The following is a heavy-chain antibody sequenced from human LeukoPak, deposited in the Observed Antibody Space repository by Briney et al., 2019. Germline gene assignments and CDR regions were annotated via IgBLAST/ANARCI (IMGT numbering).Heavy chain of an antibody. V-gene: IGHV4-38-2*02. CDR1: GHSIINSYY. CDR3: ARAVDSSGFSCFQH. J-gene: IGHJ1*01. Sequence: SETLSLTCTVSGHSIINSYYWGWIRQPPGKGLEWIGSIYHTGATYYNPSLKSRVTISVDTSKNQFSLKLNSVTAADTAVYYCARAVDSSGFSCFQHWGQGTLVTVST. D-gene: IGHD3-22*01. CDR2: IYHTGAT.